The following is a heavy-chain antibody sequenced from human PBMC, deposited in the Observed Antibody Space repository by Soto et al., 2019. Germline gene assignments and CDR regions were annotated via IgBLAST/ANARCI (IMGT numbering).Heavy chain of an antibody. Sequence: RRACVASGFNVRHCYMSLVRQAPVRGLHWVSIVYSAGPTYYADSVKGRFTISRDESKNTVYFQMDDLRAEDTATYYCARGKSRDAYNPLGYWGPGILVTVS. CDR1: GFNVRHCY. D-gene: IGHD1-1*01. CDR3: ARGKSRDAYNPLGY. V-gene: IGHV3-53*01. CDR2: VYSAGPT. J-gene: IGHJ4*02.